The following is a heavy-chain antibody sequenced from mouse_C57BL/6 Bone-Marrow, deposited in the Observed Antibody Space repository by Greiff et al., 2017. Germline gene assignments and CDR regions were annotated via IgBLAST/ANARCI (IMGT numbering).Heavy chain of an antibody. CDR1: GYTFTSYW. CDR2: IDPSDSYT. J-gene: IGHJ1*03. V-gene: IGHV1-69*01. Sequence: QVQLQQPGAELVMPGASVKLSCKASGYTFTSYWMHWVKQRPGQGLEWIGEIDPSDSYTNYNQKFKGKSTLTVDKSSSTAYMQLSSLTSEDSAVXYCARHRRGYDVWGTGTTVTVSS. CDR3: ARHRRGYDV.